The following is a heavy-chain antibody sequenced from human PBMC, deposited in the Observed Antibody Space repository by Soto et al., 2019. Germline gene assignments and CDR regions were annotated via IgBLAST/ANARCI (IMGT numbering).Heavy chain of an antibody. CDR2: INPSGGST. J-gene: IGHJ6*03. CDR3: ARNDILTGYYRSLYYYYYMDV. D-gene: IGHD3-9*01. Sequence: ASVKVSCKASGYTFTSYYMHWVRQAPGQGLEWMGIINPSGGSTSYAQKFQGRVTMTRDTSTSTAYMELRSLRSDDTAVYYCARNDILTGYYRSLYYYYYMDVWGKGTTVTVSS. CDR1: GYTFTSYY. V-gene: IGHV1-46*01.